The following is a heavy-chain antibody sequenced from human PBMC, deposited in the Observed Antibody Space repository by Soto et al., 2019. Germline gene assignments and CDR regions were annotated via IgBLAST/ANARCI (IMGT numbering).Heavy chain of an antibody. D-gene: IGHD5-18*01. Sequence: AGESINICKRGSWGMFTNYWVGWMRQMPGKSLELMGIIYPPDSDTRYIPSFQGQVTISADKSVSTAYLHWSSLKDSDTAVYYCAGVEVTDGMDVWGQGTTVTLSS. V-gene: IGHV5-51*01. CDR3: AGVEVTDGMDV. CDR1: WGMFTNYW. J-gene: IGHJ6*01. CDR2: IYPPDSDT.